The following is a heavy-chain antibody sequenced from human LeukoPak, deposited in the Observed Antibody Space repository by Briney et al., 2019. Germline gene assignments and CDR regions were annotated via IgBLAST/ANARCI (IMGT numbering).Heavy chain of an antibody. CDR3: ARGLRFLEWLLDY. CDR2: IIPIFGTA. CDR1: GCTFSSYA. Sequence: GASVKVSCKASGCTFSSYAISWVRQAPGQGLEWMGGIIPIFGTANYAQKFQGRVTITADESTSTAYMELSSLRSEDTAVYYCARGLRFLEWLLDYWGQGTLVTVSS. J-gene: IGHJ4*02. D-gene: IGHD3-3*01. V-gene: IGHV1-69*13.